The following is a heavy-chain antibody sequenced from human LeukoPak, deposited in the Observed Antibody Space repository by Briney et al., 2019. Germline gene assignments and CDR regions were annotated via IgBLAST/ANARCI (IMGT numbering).Heavy chain of an antibody. CDR3: ARVGDYYDSSGYENQY. CDR2: INHSGST. CDR1: GGSFSGYY. Sequence: SETLSLTCAVYGGSFSGYYWSWIRQPPGKGLEWIGEINHSGSTNYNPSLKSRVTISVDTSKNQFSLKLSSVTVADTAVYYCARVGDYYDSSGYENQYWGQGTLVTVSS. J-gene: IGHJ4*02. D-gene: IGHD3-22*01. V-gene: IGHV4-34*01.